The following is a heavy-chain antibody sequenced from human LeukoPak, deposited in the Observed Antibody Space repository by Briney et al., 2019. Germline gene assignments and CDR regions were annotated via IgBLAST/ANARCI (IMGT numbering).Heavy chain of an antibody. CDR3: ARGVYSSGWNLDY. D-gene: IGHD6-19*01. CDR1: GFTVSSNF. Sequence: PGGSLRLSYAASGFTVSSNFMSWVRQAPGKGLEWVSVIYSGGSTYYADSVKGRFTISRDNSKNTLYLQMNSLRAEDTAVYYCARGVYSSGWNLDYWGQGTLVTVSS. J-gene: IGHJ4*02. CDR2: IYSGGST. V-gene: IGHV3-53*01.